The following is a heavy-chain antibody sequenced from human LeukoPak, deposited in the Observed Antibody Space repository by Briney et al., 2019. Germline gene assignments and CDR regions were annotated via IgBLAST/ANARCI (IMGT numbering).Heavy chain of an antibody. CDR1: GGSVNSGDCY. J-gene: IGHJ5*02. V-gene: IGHV4-31*03. D-gene: IGHD3-10*01. CDR3: ARNVFEWFGDFDP. CDR2: ISHSGAT. Sequence: PSETLSLTCTVSGGSVNSGDCYWGWIRQLSGKGLEWIRYISHSGATYYNPSLRSRVVISIDRSQNQFSLQLNSVTAADTAVYYCARNVFEWFGDFDPWGQGTLVTVSS.